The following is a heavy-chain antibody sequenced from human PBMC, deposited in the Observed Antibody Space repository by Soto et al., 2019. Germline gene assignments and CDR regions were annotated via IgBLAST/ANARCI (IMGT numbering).Heavy chain of an antibody. Sequence: QVQLQESGPGLVKPSGTLSLTCAVSGGSISSSNWWSWVRQPPGKGLEWIGEIYHSGSTDYSPSRKSRVTISVDKSKNHFSMKRSSVTAADTAVYYCARGGSGAVYLDYWGQGTLVTVSS. CDR2: IYHSGST. J-gene: IGHJ4*02. D-gene: IGHD6-19*01. CDR3: ARGGSGAVYLDY. V-gene: IGHV4-4*02. CDR1: GGSISSSNW.